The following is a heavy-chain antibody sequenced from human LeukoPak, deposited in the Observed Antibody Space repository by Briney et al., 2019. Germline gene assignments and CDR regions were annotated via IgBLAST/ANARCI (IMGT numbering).Heavy chain of an antibody. CDR3: ARWEYCCSTYCSFDY. V-gene: IGHV3-48*03. CDR2: ISGTGRTR. D-gene: IGHD2-2*01. CDR1: GFTFSTYE. J-gene: IGHJ4*02. Sequence: PGGSLRLSCAASGFTFSTYEMNWVRQAPGKGLEWVSYISGTGRTRNYADSVKGRFTISRDNAKNSLYLQMNSLRAEDTAVYYCARWEYCCSTYCSFDYWGQGTLVTVSS.